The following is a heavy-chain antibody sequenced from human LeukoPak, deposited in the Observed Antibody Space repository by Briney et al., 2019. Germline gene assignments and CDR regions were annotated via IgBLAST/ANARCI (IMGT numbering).Heavy chain of an antibody. CDR3: ARDRVFDFEA. D-gene: IGHD3/OR15-3a*01. J-gene: IGHJ6*02. CDR2: ISYDGSNK. V-gene: IGHV3-30*04. CDR1: GFTFSSYA. Sequence: GGSLRLSCAASGFTFSSYAIHWVRQAPGKGLEWVAVISYDGSNKYYADSVKGRFTISRDNSKNTLYLQMNSLRAEDTAVYYCARDRVFDFEAWGQGTTVTVSS.